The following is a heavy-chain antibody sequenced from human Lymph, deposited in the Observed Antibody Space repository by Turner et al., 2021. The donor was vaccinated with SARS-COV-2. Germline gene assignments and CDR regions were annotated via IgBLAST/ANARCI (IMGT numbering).Heavy chain of an antibody. CDR2: FDSEDGET. J-gene: IGHJ5*02. CDR1: GYTLPELS. V-gene: IGHV1-24*01. CDR3: AKARAAVVTGWFDH. D-gene: IGHD2-15*01. Sequence: QVQLVQSGAEVKKPGSSVKVSCKVSGYTLPELSMHWVRQTPGKGLEWMGGFDSEDGETIYAQNFQGRVNMNEETTTDTANMDLSRLRSEDTAVYYGAKARAAVVTGWFDHWGQGTLVTVSS.